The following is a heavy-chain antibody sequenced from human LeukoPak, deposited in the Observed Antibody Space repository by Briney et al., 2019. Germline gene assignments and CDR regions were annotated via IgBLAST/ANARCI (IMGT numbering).Heavy chain of an antibody. CDR2: DYCGGNT. CDR1: GFSVTTDSYC. CDR3: ARDHFGSLDS. V-gene: IGHV4-61*01. J-gene: IGHJ4*02. D-gene: IGHD3-10*01. Sequence: SETLSLTCTVSGFSVTTDSYCWGWIRQPPGKGLEWIGYDYCGGNTNYDPSLKRRVTISVDTSKNQFSLTLTSVTAADTAVYFCARDHFGSLDSWGQGIPVTVSS.